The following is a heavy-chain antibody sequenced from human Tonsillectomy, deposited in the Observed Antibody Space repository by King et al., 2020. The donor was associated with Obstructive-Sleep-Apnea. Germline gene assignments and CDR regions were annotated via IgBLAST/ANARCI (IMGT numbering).Heavy chain of an antibody. Sequence: LQLQESGPGLVKPSETLSLTCTVSGGSIISNSYYWGWVRQPPGNGLEWIGSIYYTGNTYYDPSLHSRFTISVDTSNNQSTLRLNSVTAADTAVYYCARHCRYPRHFDVWGRGTLVTVSS. CDR2: IYYTGNT. J-gene: IGHJ2*01. V-gene: IGHV4-39*01. D-gene: IGHD2-2*02. CDR3: ARHCRYPRHFDV. CDR1: GGSIISNSYY.